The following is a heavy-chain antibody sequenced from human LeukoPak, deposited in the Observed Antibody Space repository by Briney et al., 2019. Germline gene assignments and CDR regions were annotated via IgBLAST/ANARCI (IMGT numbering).Heavy chain of an antibody. D-gene: IGHD3-3*01. CDR1: GYTFTSYY. CDR2: ISAYNGNT. V-gene: IGHV1-18*04. CDR3: ASTSPSHGGYFDY. J-gene: IGHJ4*02. Sequence: ASVKVSCKASGYTFTSYYMHWVRQAPGQGLEWMGWISAYNGNTNYAQKLQGRVTMTTDTSTSTAYMELRSLRSDDTAVYHCASTSPSHGGYFDYWGQGTLVTVSS.